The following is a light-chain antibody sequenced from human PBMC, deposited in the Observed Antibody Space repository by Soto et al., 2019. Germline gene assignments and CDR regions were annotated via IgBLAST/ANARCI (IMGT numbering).Light chain of an antibody. J-gene: IGKJ4*01. Sequence: EIVLTQSPGTLSLSPGERATLSCRASQSVSSSYLAWYQQKPGQAPWLLIYGASSRATGIPDRFSGSGSGTDFTLTISRLEPEDFAVYYCQQYGSSPSLTFGGGTKVEIK. CDR3: QQYGSSPSLT. CDR1: QSVSSSY. CDR2: GAS. V-gene: IGKV3-20*01.